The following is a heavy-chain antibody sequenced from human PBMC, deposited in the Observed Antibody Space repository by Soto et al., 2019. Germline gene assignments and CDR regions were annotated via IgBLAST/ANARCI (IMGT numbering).Heavy chain of an antibody. CDR2: ISYNGNT. CDR3: ARGFDY. V-gene: IGHV4-59*01. J-gene: IGHJ4*02. CDR1: GGSISNYY. Sequence: PSETLSLTCILSGGSISNYYWSWIRQTPGKGLEWIGYISYNGNTNYAQKLQGRVTMTTDTSTSTAYMELRSLRSDDTAVYYCARGFDYWGQGTLVTVSS.